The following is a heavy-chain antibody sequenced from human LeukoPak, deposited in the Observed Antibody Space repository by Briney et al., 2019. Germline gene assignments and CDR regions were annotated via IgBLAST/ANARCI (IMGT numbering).Heavy chain of an antibody. D-gene: IGHD6-13*01. CDR2: VDPEDGET. V-gene: IGHV1-69-2*01. CDR3: APSRRYSSSWVDY. Sequence: APVKVSCKAPGYTFTDYYMHWVQQAPGKGLEWMGRVDPEDGETIYAEKFQGRVTITADTSTDTAYMELSSLRSEDTAVYYCAPSRRYSSSWVDYWGQGTLVTVSS. J-gene: IGHJ4*02. CDR1: GYTFTDYY.